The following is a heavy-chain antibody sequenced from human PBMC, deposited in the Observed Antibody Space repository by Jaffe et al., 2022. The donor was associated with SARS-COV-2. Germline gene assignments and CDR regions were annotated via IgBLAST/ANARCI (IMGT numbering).Heavy chain of an antibody. Sequence: QLQLQESGPGLLKPSETLSLTCTVSGGSITRSNYYWGWIRQSPEKGLEWIGSIFYSGSTYYNPSLKSRVTMSVDTSRNHFSLRLNSVTASDTSVYYCARGPMYYDDSGSFLPSYFRYGMDVWGQGTAVTVSS. V-gene: IGHV4-39*02. J-gene: IGHJ6*02. D-gene: IGHD3-10*01. CDR1: GGSITRSNYY. CDR2: IFYSGST. CDR3: ARGPMYYDDSGSFLPSYFRYGMDV.